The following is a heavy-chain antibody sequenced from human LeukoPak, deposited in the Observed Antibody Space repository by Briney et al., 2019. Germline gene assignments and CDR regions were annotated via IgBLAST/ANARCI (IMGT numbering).Heavy chain of an antibody. V-gene: IGHV3-9*01. J-gene: IGHJ4*02. CDR3: AKSAAAAGMGYYFDY. Sequence: PGRSLRLSCAASGFTFDDYAMHWVRQTPGKGLEWVSGISWNSGSIGYADSVKGRFTISRDNAKNSLYLQMNSLRAEDTALYYCAKSAAAAGMGYYFDYWGQGTLVTVSS. CDR2: ISWNSGSI. CDR1: GFTFDDYA. D-gene: IGHD6-13*01.